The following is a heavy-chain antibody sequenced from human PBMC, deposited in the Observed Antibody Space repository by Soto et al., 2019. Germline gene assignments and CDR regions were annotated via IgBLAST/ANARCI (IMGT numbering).Heavy chain of an antibody. CDR2: IYPGDSET. V-gene: IGHV5-51*01. CDR1: GYNFTTFW. Sequence: GESLKISCKGSGYNFTTFWIGWVRQMPGKGLEWMGIIYPGDSETKYSPDFEGQVTISADRSTNTAYLQWRSLRASDTAMYYCARLGFPGAIYFDSWGLGTLVTVYS. CDR3: ARLGFPGAIYFDS. J-gene: IGHJ4*02.